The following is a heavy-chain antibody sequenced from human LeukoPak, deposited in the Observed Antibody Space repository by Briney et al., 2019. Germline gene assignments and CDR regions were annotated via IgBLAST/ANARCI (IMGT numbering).Heavy chain of an antibody. CDR2: IYYSGST. CDR3: ARVPRRGLSMDYFDY. CDR1: GGSISTYY. Sequence: SETLSLTCTVSGGSISTYYWGWIRQPPGKGLEWIGSIYYSGSTYYNPSLKSRVTISVDTSKNQFSLKLSSVTAADTAVYYCARVPRRGLSMDYFDYWGQGTLVTVSS. V-gene: IGHV4-39*07. J-gene: IGHJ4*02. D-gene: IGHD4/OR15-4a*01.